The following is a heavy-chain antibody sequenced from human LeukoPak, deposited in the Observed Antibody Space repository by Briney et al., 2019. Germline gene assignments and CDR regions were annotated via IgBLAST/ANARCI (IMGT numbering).Heavy chain of an antibody. CDR3: ARELFSSSWYVRDFDY. D-gene: IGHD6-13*01. CDR1: GGTFSSYA. Sequence: ASVKVSCKASGGTFSSYAISSLRQAPGQGLEWMGRIIPIFGTANYAQKFQGRVTITTDESTSTAYMELSSLRSEDTAVYYCARELFSSSWYVRDFDYWGQGTLVTVSS. J-gene: IGHJ4*02. V-gene: IGHV1-69*05. CDR2: IIPIFGTA.